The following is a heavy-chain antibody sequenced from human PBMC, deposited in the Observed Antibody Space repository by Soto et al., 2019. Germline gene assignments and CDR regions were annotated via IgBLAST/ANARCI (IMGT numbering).Heavy chain of an antibody. Sequence: GGSLRLSCAASGFTLNNYWMHWVREAPGKGLVWVSRINNDGSSTAYADPVKGRFTISRDNAKNTLYLQMNSLRAEDTAIYYCARDLGGPDYWGQGTLVTVS. V-gene: IGHV3-74*01. CDR2: INNDGSST. J-gene: IGHJ4*02. CDR3: ARDLGGPDY. CDR1: GFTLNNYW. D-gene: IGHD3-16*01.